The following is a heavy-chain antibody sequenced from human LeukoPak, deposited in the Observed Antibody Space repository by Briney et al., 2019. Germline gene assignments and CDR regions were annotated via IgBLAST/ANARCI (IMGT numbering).Heavy chain of an antibody. D-gene: IGHD3-22*01. CDR1: GFTFSCYG. CDR3: ASGRLYYYDSSALGDY. CDR2: IWYDGSNK. V-gene: IGHV3-33*01. J-gene: IGHJ4*02. Sequence: GRSLRLSCAASGFTFSCYGMHWVRQAPGKGLEWVAVIWYDGSNKYYADSVKGRFTISRDNSKNTLYLQMNSLRAEDTAVYYCASGRLYYYDSSALGDYWGQGTLVTVSS.